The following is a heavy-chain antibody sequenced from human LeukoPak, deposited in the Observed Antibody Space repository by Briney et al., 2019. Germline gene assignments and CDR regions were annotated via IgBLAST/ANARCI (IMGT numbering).Heavy chain of an antibody. CDR1: GFTFSSYE. Sequence: GGSLRLSCAASGFTFSSYEMNWVRQAPGKGLEWVSYISSSGSTIYYADSVKGRFTISRDNAKNSLYLQMNSLRAEDTAVYYCARDSGLVHFDYWGQGTLVTVSS. CDR2: ISSSGSTI. J-gene: IGHJ4*02. CDR3: ARDSGLVHFDY. V-gene: IGHV3-48*03. D-gene: IGHD6-13*01.